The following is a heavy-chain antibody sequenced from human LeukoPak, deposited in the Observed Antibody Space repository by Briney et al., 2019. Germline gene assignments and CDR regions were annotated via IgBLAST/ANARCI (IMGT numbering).Heavy chain of an antibody. Sequence: SETLSLTCAVSGYSTSSGYYWGWVRQPPGKGLEWIATIFHSGSTYYNPSLKSRVAISVDTSKSQFSLKLSSVTAADTALYYCAGHSQWGVVEWAFDIWGQGTLVTVSS. CDR2: IFHSGST. CDR1: GYSTSSGYY. V-gene: IGHV4-38-2*01. J-gene: IGHJ3*02. D-gene: IGHD1-26*01. CDR3: AGHSQWGVVEWAFDI.